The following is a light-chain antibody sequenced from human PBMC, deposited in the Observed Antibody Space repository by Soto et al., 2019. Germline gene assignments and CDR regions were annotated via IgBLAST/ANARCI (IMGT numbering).Light chain of an antibody. J-gene: IGKJ1*01. CDR2: KAS. CDR1: QTISSW. CDR3: QHYNSYSEA. V-gene: IGKV1-5*03. Sequence: IQLTQSPSTLCGSGPDSVTVTCRASQTISSWLAWYQQKPGKAPKLLIYKASTLKSGVPSRFSGSGSGTEFTLTISSLQPDDFATYYCQHYNSYSEAFGQGPKVDIK.